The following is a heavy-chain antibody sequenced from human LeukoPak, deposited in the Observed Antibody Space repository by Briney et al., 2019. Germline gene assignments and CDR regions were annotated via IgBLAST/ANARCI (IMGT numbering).Heavy chain of an antibody. V-gene: IGHV3-30*03. CDR3: ARDQGGNFDY. CDR1: GFTFSSYW. J-gene: IGHJ4*02. CDR2: ISYDGSNK. D-gene: IGHD3-16*01. Sequence: GGSLRLSCAASGFTFSSYWMTWVRQAPGKGLEWVAVISYDGSNKYYADSVKGRFTISRDNSKNTLYLQMNSLRAEDTAVYYCARDQGGNFDYWGQGTLVTVSS.